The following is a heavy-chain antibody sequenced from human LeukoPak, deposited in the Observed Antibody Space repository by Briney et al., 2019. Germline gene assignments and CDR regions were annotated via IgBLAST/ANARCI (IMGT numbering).Heavy chain of an antibody. D-gene: IGHD2/OR15-2a*01. V-gene: IGHV3-66*01. CDR1: GFSVRNNY. CDR3: AKERASRFDY. Sequence: GTLRPSCVVSGFSVRNNYVSWVRQAPGKGLEWVSVIYAGDTIHYADSVKGRFTISRDNSKNTLYLQMNSLRAEDTAVYYCAKERASRFDYWGQGTLVTVSS. CDR2: IYAGDTI. J-gene: IGHJ4*02.